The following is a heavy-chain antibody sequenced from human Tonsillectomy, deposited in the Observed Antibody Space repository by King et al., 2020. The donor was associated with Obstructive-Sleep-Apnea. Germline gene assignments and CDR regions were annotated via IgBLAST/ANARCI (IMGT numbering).Heavy chain of an antibody. J-gene: IGHJ3*01. Sequence: VQLVESGGGLVQPGGSRRLSCAASEFTFRSYSMNWVRQAPGKGLEWRSYINVGSGIIYYADSVKGRFTISRNDSKKLLFLEMNSLRAEDTAVYYCARVSRSLEAFDLWGQGTMVTVSS. CDR1: EFTFRSYS. CDR2: INVGSGII. D-gene: IGHD1-1*01. V-gene: IGHV3-48*04. CDR3: ARVSRSLEAFDL.